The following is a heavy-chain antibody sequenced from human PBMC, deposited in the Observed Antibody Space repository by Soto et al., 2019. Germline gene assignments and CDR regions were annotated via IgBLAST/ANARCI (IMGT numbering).Heavy chain of an antibody. CDR2: IYYSGST. Sequence: TSETLSLTCTVSGGSISSGDYYWSWIRQPPGKGLEWIGYIYYSGSTYYNPSLKSRVTISVDTSKNQFSLKLSSVTAADTAIYFCAKTTRPPTPEPWGQGALVTVSS. CDR1: GGSISSGDYY. J-gene: IGHJ5*02. V-gene: IGHV4-30-4*01. D-gene: IGHD6-6*01. CDR3: AKTTRPPTPEP.